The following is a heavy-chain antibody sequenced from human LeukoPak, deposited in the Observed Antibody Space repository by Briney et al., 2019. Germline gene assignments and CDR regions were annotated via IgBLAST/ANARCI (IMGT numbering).Heavy chain of an antibody. CDR2: IYYSGST. V-gene: IGHV4-30-4*01. Sequence: SETLSLTCTVSGGSISSGDYYWSWIRQPPGKGLEWNGYIYYSGSTYYNPSLKSRVTISVDTSKNQFSLKLSSVTAADTAVYYCAREGKVYYYGMDVWGQGTTVTVSS. J-gene: IGHJ6*02. CDR3: AREGKVYYYGMDV. CDR1: GGSISSGDYY.